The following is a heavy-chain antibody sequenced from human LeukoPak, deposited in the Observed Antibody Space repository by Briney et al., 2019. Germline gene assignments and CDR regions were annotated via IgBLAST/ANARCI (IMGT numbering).Heavy chain of an antibody. J-gene: IGHJ4*02. CDR2: ISAYNGNT. CDR3: ARVVVATDYYFDY. Sequence: ASVKVSCKASGYTFTGYYMHWVRQAPGQGLEWMGWISAYNGNTNYAQKLQGRVTMTTDTSTSTAYMELRSLRSDDTAVYYCARVVVATDYYFDYWGQGTLVTVSS. V-gene: IGHV1-18*04. D-gene: IGHD5-12*01. CDR1: GYTFTGYY.